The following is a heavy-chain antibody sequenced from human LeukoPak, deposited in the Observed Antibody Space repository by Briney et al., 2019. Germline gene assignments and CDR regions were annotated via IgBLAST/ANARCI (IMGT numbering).Heavy chain of an antibody. J-gene: IGHJ4*02. D-gene: IGHD6-19*01. V-gene: IGHV3-23*01. CDR2: ISGSGGST. CDR1: GFTFSSYG. Sequence: PGGSLRLSCAASGFTFSSYGMHWVRQAPGKGLEWVSGISGSGGSTYYADSVKGRFTISRDNSKNTLYLQMNSLRAEDTAVYYCAKGFGSGWYFVDYWGQGTLVTVSS. CDR3: AKGFGSGWYFVDY.